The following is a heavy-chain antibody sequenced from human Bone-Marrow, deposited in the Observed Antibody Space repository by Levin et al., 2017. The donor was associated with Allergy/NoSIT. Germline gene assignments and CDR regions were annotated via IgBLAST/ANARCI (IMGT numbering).Heavy chain of an antibody. Sequence: SETLSLTCAISGDSVSSNSAAWNWIRQSPSRGLEWLGRTYYRSKWYNDYAVSVKSRITINPDTSKNQFSLQLNSVTPEDTAVYYCARTVNGAVAAPLTYYFDYWGQGTLVTVSS. CDR3: ARTVNGAVAAPLTYYFDY. CDR1: GDSVSSNSAA. D-gene: IGHD6-19*01. V-gene: IGHV6-1*01. CDR2: TYYRSKWYN. J-gene: IGHJ4*02.